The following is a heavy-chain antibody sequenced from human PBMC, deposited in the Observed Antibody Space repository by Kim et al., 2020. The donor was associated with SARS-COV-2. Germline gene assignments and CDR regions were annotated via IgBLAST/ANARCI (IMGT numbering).Heavy chain of an antibody. V-gene: IGHV3-21*01. CDR2: I. Sequence: IYYANSVKGRFTISRENAKNSLYLQMNSLRAEDTAVYYCAGEYASSSGDYWGQGTLVTVSS. J-gene: IGHJ4*02. D-gene: IGHD6-6*01. CDR3: AGEYASSSGDY.